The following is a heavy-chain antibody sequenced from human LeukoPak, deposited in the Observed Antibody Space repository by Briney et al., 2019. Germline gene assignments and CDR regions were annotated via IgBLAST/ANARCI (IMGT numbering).Heavy chain of an antibody. D-gene: IGHD6-13*01. CDR2: ISAYNGNT. J-gene: IGHJ5*02. V-gene: IGHV1-18*01. CDR3: ARVGRVSSYNWFDP. Sequence: ASVKVSCKASGYTFTSYDISWVRQAPGQGLEWMGWISAYNGNTNYAQKLQGRVTMTTDTSTSTAYMELRSLRSDDTAVYYCARVGRVSSYNWFDPWGQGTLVTVSS. CDR1: GYTFTSYD.